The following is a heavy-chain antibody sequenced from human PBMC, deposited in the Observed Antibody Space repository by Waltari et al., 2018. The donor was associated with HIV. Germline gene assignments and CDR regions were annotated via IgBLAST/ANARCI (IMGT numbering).Heavy chain of an antibody. J-gene: IGHJ3*02. CDR2: ISGSGGST. D-gene: IGHD3-22*01. CDR3: AKEGIIVITDAFDI. CDR1: GVTFSNYA. Sequence: EVQLLESGGGLVQPGGSLRLSCADSGVTFSNYAMSWVRQAPGKGLEWVSSISGSGGSTYYADSVKGRFTVSRDNSKDTLFLQMNSLRAEDTALYYCAKEGIIVITDAFDIWGQGTMVIVSS. V-gene: IGHV3-23*01.